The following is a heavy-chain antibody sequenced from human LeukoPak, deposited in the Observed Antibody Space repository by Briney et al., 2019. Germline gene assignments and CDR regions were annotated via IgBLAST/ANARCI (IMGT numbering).Heavy chain of an antibody. CDR1: GFTFSSYA. Sequence: GGSLRLSCAASGFTFSSYAMSWVRQAPGKGLEWVSTISASGGSTNYADSVKGRFTISRDNSKNTLYLQLNSLRAEDTAVYYCAKSPGMSVAGTHLGYWGQGTLVTVSS. CDR3: AKSPGMSVAGTHLGY. D-gene: IGHD6-19*01. V-gene: IGHV3-23*01. CDR2: ISASGGST. J-gene: IGHJ4*02.